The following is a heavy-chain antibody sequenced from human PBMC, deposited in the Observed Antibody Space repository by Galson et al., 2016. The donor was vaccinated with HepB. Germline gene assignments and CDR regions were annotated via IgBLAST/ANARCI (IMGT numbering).Heavy chain of an antibody. CDR3: ARDREMVQGVTVGVGAFDL. Sequence: SLRLSCAASGFIFDDYALHWVRQAPGKAPECVSSISWNSASVAYREAVKGRFTISRDNAKNFVFLQINNLRPEYTALYFCARDREMVQGVTVGVGAFDLWGQGTMVIVSS. D-gene: IGHD3-10*01. V-gene: IGHV3-9*01. J-gene: IGHJ3*01. CDR1: GFIFDDYA. CDR2: ISWNSASV.